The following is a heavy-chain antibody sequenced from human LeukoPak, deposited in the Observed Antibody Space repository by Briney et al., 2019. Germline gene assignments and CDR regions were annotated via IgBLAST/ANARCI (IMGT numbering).Heavy chain of an antibody. D-gene: IGHD4-17*01. CDR3: AKDLAYGDYTSAWEY. CDR2: TSGSGGST. V-gene: IGHV3-23*01. Sequence: PGGSLRLSCAASGFTFSSYAMSWVRQAPGKGLEWVSATSGSGGSTYYADSVKGRFTISRDNSKNTLYLQMNSLRAEDTAVYYCAKDLAYGDYTSAWEYWGQGTLVTVSS. CDR1: GFTFSSYA. J-gene: IGHJ4*02.